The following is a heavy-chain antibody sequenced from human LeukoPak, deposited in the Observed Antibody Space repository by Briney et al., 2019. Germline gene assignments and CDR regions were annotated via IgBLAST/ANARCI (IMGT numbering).Heavy chain of an antibody. V-gene: IGHV3-30*18. D-gene: IGHD3/OR15-3a*01. J-gene: IGHJ4*02. CDR3: ANPGLN. Sequence: GGSLRLSCAASGFTYSNYGMSWVRQAPGKGLEWVAVISFDGSRSYYADSVKGRFTISRDNSKNTMYLQMNSLRNEDTALYYCANPGLNWGQGTLVTVPS. CDR1: GFTYSNYG. CDR2: ISFDGSRS.